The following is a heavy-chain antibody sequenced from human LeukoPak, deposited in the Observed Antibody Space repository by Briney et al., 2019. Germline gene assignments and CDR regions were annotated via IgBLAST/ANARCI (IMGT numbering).Heavy chain of an antibody. CDR3: AKDLGYDYVWGEGNLYDY. Sequence: PGGSLRLSCAASGFTLSSNYMSWVRQAPGKGLEWVSVIYSGGRTYYADSVKGRFTISRDNSKNTLHLQMNSLRVEDTAVYYCAKDLGYDYVWGEGNLYDYWGQGILVTVSS. CDR1: GFTLSSNY. J-gene: IGHJ4*02. CDR2: IYSGGRT. V-gene: IGHV3-53*01. D-gene: IGHD3-16*01.